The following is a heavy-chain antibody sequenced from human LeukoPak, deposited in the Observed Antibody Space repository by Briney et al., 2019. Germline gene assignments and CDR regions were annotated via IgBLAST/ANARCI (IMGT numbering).Heavy chain of an antibody. CDR3: GRLSGLRYFDCIFRPPCLDY. Sequence: SSETLSLTCAVYGGSFSGYYWSWIRQPPGKGLEWIGEINHSGSTNYNPSLKSRGTISVDTSNNQFSLKLSSVTAADTAAYYCGRLSGLRYFDCIFRPPCLDYWGQGTLVTVSS. CDR2: INHSGST. V-gene: IGHV4-34*01. D-gene: IGHD3-9*01. CDR1: GGSFSGYY. J-gene: IGHJ4*02.